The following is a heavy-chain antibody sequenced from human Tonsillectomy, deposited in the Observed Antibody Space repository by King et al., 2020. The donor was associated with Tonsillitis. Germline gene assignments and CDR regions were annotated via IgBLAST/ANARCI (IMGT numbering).Heavy chain of an antibody. V-gene: IGHV2-5*02. CDR1: GFSLSTSVVG. CDR2: IYWDDDK. D-gene: IGHD3-16*01. Sequence: TLKESGPTLVKPTQTLTLTCTFSGFSLSTSVVGVGWIRQPPGKALEWLALIYWDDDKRYIPSLKSRPTTTKDPSKNQAVRSMTFMDPVAPATSFGTPRHPPTDETTKNPVLLTRSAIDPVNTATYCCAHRLNVITFYRVDDFDIWGQGTMVTVSS. CDR3: TPRHPPTDETTKNPVLLTRSAIDPVNTATYCCAHRLNVITFYRVDDFDI. J-gene: IGHJ3*02.